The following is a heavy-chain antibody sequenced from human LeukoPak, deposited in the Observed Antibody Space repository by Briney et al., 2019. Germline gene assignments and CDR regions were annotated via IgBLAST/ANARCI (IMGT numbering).Heavy chain of an antibody. CDR2: ISGSGGST. J-gene: IGHJ4*02. CDR3: AKELVDTAMVYQELGY. D-gene: IGHD5-18*01. Sequence: GGSLRLSCAASGFTFSSYSMNWVRQAPGKGLEWVSAISGSGGSTYYADSVKGRFTISRDNSKNTLYLQMNSLRAEDTAVYYCAKELVDTAMVYQELGYWGQGTLVTVSS. CDR1: GFTFSSYS. V-gene: IGHV3-23*01.